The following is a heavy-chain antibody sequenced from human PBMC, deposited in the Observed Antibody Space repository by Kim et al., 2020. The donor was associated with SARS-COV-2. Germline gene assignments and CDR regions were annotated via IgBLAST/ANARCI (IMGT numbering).Heavy chain of an antibody. CDR3: AREPAAPRYCTNGVCYFDY. J-gene: IGHJ4*02. CDR2: IIPIFGTA. D-gene: IGHD2-8*01. Sequence: SVKVSCKASGGTFSSYAISWVRQAPGQGLEWMGGIIPIFGTANYAQKFQGRVTITADESTSTAYMELSSLRSEDTAVYYCAREPAAPRYCTNGVCYFDYWGQGTLVTVSS. V-gene: IGHV1-69*13. CDR1: GGTFSSYA.